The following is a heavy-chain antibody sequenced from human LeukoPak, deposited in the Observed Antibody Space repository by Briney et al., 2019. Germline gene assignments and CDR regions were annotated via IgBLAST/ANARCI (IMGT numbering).Heavy chain of an antibody. CDR1: GYTFTSYY. J-gene: IGHJ4*02. CDR3: ARPSGDSSGYYDFDY. V-gene: IGHV1-46*01. Sequence: ASVKVSCKASGYTFTSYYMHWVRQAPGQGLEWMGIINPSGGSTSYAQKFQGGATMTRDTSTSTVYMELSSLRSEDTAVYYCARPSGDSSGYYDFDYWGQGTLVTVSS. D-gene: IGHD3-22*01. CDR2: INPSGGST.